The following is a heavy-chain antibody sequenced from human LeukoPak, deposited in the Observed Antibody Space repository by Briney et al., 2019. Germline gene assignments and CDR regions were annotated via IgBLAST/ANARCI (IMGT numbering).Heavy chain of an antibody. D-gene: IGHD4-17*01. CDR3: AKEFGDYVVSSQTAFDY. CDR2: IRYDGSNK. CDR1: GFTFSSYG. Sequence: PGGSLRLSCAASGFTFSSYGMHWVRQAPGKGLEWVAFIRYDGSNKYYADSVKGRFTISRDNSKNTLYLQMNSLRAEDTAVYYCAKEFGDYVVSSQTAFDYWRQGTLVTVSS. V-gene: IGHV3-30*02. J-gene: IGHJ4*02.